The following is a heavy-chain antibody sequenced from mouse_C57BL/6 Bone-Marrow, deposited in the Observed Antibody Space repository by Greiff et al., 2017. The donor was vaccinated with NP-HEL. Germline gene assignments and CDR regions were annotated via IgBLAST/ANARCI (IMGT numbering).Heavy chain of an antibody. D-gene: IGHD4-1*01. CDR3: AVTTGKAY. J-gene: IGHJ3*01. Sequence: VQLKESGPGLVKPSQSLSLTCSVTGYSITSGYYWNWIRQFPGNKLEWMGYISYDGSNNYNPSLKNRISITRDTSKNQFFLKLNSVTTEDTATYYCAVTTGKAYWGQGTLVTVSA. CDR1: GYSITSGYY. CDR2: ISYDGSN. V-gene: IGHV3-6*01.